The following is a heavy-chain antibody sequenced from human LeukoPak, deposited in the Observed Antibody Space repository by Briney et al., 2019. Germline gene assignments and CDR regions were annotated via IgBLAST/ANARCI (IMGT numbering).Heavy chain of an antibody. CDR3: ARLQWFGGYYFDY. Sequence: GGSLRLSCAASGFTFSSYEMNWVRQAPGKGLEWVSYISSSGSTIYYADSVKGRFTISRDNARNSLYLQMNSLRAEDTAVYYCARLQWFGGYYFDYWGQGTLVTVSS. CDR2: ISSSGSTI. V-gene: IGHV3-48*03. CDR1: GFTFSSYE. J-gene: IGHJ4*02. D-gene: IGHD3-10*01.